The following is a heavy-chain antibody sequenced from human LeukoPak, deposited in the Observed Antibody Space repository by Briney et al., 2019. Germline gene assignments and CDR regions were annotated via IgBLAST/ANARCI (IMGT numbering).Heavy chain of an antibody. Sequence: ASVKVSCKASGYTFTSYDINWVRQATGQGLEWMGWMNPNSGNTGYAQKFQGRVTMTRNTSISTAYMELSSLRSEDTAVYYCARVGIVATRRGRWFDPWGQGTLVTVSS. CDR1: GYTFTSYD. V-gene: IGHV1-8*01. CDR2: MNPNSGNT. CDR3: ARVGIVATRRGRWFDP. D-gene: IGHD5-12*01. J-gene: IGHJ5*02.